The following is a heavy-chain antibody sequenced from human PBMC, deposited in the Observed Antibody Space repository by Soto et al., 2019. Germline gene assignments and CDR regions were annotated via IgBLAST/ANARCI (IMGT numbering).Heavy chain of an antibody. CDR2: INSDESST. Sequence: EVQLVESGGGLVQPGGSLRLSFAASGFTFSRYWMHWVRQAPGKGLVWVSRINSDESSTSYADSVKGRFTISRDNAKNTLFLQMNSLRGEDTAVYYCARGRGDYGDYGYWGQGTLVTVSS. V-gene: IGHV3-74*01. J-gene: IGHJ4*02. D-gene: IGHD4-17*01. CDR1: GFTFSRYW. CDR3: ARGRGDYGDYGY.